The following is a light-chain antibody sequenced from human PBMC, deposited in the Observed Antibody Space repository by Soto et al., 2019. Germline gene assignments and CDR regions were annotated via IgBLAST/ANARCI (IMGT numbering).Light chain of an antibody. J-gene: IGKJ4*01. CDR1: QSISNW. V-gene: IGKV1-5*01. CDR2: DAS. CDR3: QQYNSPVT. Sequence: DLQMTQSPSTLSASIGDRVTITCRASQSISNWLAWYQQKPGKAPKLLIYDASNLESGVPSRFSGSGSGTEFTLTISCLQPGDFATYYCQQYNSPVTFGGGTKVEIK.